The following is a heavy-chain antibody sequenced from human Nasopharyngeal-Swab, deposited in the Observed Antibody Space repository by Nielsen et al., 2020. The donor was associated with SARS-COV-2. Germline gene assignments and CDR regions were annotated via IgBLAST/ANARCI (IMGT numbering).Heavy chain of an antibody. CDR2: IFYTGNT. V-gene: IGHV4-59*08. D-gene: IGHD5/OR15-5a*01. Sequence: SETLSLTCTVSGGSINSYYWSWIRQSPGEGLEWIGYIFYTGNTKSNPSLKSRVTLSVDTSKTQFSLNLTSVTAADTVVYYCARHSSTTRGWFDPWGQGTLVTVSS. CDR3: ARHSSTTRGWFDP. J-gene: IGHJ5*02. CDR1: GGSINSYY.